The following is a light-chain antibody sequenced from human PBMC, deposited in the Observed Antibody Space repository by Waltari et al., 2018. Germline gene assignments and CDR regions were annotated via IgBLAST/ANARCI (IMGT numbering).Light chain of an antibody. V-gene: IGKV3-11*01. CDR2: DAS. Sequence: EIVLTQSPATLSLSPGARATLSCRASQSVSSYLAWYQQKPGQAPRLLLYDASNRAAGIPARFSGSGSGTDFTLTISSLEPEDFAVYYCQQRDSLLVTFGGGTKVQI. J-gene: IGKJ4*01. CDR1: QSVSSY. CDR3: QQRDSLLVT.